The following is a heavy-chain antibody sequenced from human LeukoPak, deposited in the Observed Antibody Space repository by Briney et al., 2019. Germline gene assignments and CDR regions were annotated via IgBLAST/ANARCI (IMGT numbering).Heavy chain of an antibody. J-gene: IGHJ4*02. CDR2: IYPRDSDR. CDR1: GCSFGTYW. D-gene: IGHD5-12*01. Sequence: GESLKISCKGSGCSFGTYWIAWVRQMPGKGLEWMGIIYPRDSDRRYSPSFEGQVTISADKSTNTAYLQWSSLKASDTAMYYCARIYSGYEKLDYWGQGTLVTVSS. V-gene: IGHV5-51*01. CDR3: ARIYSGYEKLDY.